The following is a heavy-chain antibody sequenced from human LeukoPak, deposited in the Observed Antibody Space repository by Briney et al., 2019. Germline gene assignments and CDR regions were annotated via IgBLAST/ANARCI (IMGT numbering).Heavy chain of an antibody. Sequence: PSETLSLTCTVSGGSVSSGIYYWSWIRQHPGKGLEWIGYIYYSGSTYYNPSLRSRVTISVDTSKNQFSLKLTSVTAADTAVYYCARAGFGSSWARHFDYWGQGTLVTVSS. D-gene: IGHD6-13*01. J-gene: IGHJ4*02. CDR3: ARAGFGSSWARHFDY. CDR1: GGSVSSGIYY. CDR2: IYYSGST. V-gene: IGHV4-31*03.